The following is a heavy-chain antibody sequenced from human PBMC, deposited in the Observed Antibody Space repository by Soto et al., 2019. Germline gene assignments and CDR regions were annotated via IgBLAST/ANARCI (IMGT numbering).Heavy chain of an antibody. CDR2: VHDTGTT. Sequence: QLQLQESGPGLVKPSETLSLTCAVSGGSVSSGGNYWGWIRQSPGKGLEWIGSVHDTGTTHYNPSLTSRVTISVDTSKNQFSLNVNSVPAADTAVYYCARGLSSPSAAGVWGQGTLVTGSS. D-gene: IGHD6-6*01. CDR1: GGSVSSGGNY. CDR3: ARGLSSPSAAGV. V-gene: IGHV4-39*01. J-gene: IGHJ4*02.